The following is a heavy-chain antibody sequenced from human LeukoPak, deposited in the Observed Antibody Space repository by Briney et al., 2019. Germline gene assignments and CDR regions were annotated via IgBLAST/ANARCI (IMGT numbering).Heavy chain of an antibody. V-gene: IGHV1-69*04. CDR3: ARDGTAMVPY. D-gene: IGHD5-18*01. J-gene: IGHJ4*02. CDR1: GGTFSSYA. CDR2: IIPIFGIA. Sequence: SVKVSCKASGGTFSSYAISWVRQAPGQGLEWMGRIIPIFGIANYAQKFQGRVTITADKSTSTAYMELSSLRFEDTAVYYCARDGTAMVPYWGQGTLVTVSS.